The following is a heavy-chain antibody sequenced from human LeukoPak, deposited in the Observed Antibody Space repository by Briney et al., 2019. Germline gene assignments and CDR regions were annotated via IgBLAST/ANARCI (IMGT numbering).Heavy chain of an antibody. Sequence: HPGGSLRLSCAASGFTFDGYTMIWVRQTPGKGLEWVSGISWRSGIIGYADSVKGRFTISRENAKNSLYLQMNSLRAEDTAVYYCASGTSGLRYFDYWGQGTLVTVSS. CDR2: ISWRSGII. V-gene: IGHV3-9*01. CDR3: ASGTSGLRYFDY. J-gene: IGHJ4*02. D-gene: IGHD1-26*01. CDR1: GFTFDGYT.